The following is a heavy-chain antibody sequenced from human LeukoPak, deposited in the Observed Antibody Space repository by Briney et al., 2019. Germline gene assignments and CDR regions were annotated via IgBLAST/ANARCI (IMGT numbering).Heavy chain of an antibody. CDR1: GFTFSGSA. CDR2: IRSKADSYAT. V-gene: IGHV3-73*01. CDR3: SRHPQTGDTFDL. Sequence: GESLKISCAASGFTFSGSAIHWVRQASGKGLEWVGRIRSKADSYATTYSVSVKGRFTISRDDSKNTAYLQMNSLKTEGTAVYYCSRHPQTGDTFDLWGQGTMVTVSP. J-gene: IGHJ3*01. D-gene: IGHD7-27*01.